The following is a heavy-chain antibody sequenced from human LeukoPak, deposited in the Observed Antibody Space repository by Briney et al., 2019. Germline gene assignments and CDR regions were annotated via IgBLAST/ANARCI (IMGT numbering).Heavy chain of an antibody. J-gene: IGHJ4*02. Sequence: GGSLRLSCAAPGFTFSSYAMSWVRQAPGKGLEWVSAISGSGGSTYYADSVKGRFTISRDNSKNTLYLQMNSLRAEDTAVYYCATHPGIAAAGTIADLLMSSIPDYWGQGTLVTVSS. D-gene: IGHD6-13*01. V-gene: IGHV3-23*01. CDR3: ATHPGIAAAGTIADLLMSSIPDY. CDR1: GFTFSSYA. CDR2: ISGSGGST.